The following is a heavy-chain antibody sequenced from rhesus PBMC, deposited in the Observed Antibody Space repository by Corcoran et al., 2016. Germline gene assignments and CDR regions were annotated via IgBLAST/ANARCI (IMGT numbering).Heavy chain of an antibody. D-gene: IGHD2-2*01. V-gene: IGHV4-80*01. Sequence: QVQLQESGPGLVKPSETLSLTCAVSGGSFIRSRWSLTRQPPGKGLEWTGEINGNSGSTNYNPSLKSRVTISKDASKNQFSLKLSSVTSADTAVYYCASLYYALDYWGQGVLVTVSS. J-gene: IGHJ4*01. CDR3: ASLYYALDY. CDR1: GGSFIRSR. CDR2: INGNSGST.